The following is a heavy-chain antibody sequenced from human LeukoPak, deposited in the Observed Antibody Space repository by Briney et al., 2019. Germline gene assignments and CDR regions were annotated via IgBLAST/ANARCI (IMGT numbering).Heavy chain of an antibody. J-gene: IGHJ4*02. CDR2: FDPEEAKM. CDR3: TTRSGDFWSGFVN. V-gene: IGHV1-24*01. D-gene: IGHD3-3*01. Sequence: GASVTVSCKVSGNSLSELSIQWVRQAPGKGLECMGGFDPEEAKMDYAQNFQGRVTMTEDTSTQTAYMELSGLTSGDTAVYYCTTRSGDFWSGFVNWGQGTLVTVSS. CDR1: GNSLSELS.